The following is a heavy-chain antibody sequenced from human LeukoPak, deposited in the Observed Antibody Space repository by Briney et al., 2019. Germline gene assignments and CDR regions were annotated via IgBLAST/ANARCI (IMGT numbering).Heavy chain of an antibody. J-gene: IGHJ4*02. CDR2: IYYSGST. D-gene: IGHD6-19*01. V-gene: IGHV4-39*01. Sequence: SETLSLTCTVSGGSISSSSYYWGWIRQPPGKGLEWIGSIYYSGSTYYNPSLKSRVTISVDTSKNQFSLKLSSVTAADTAVYYCASAVAGAMPFDYWGQGTLVTVSS. CDR1: GGSISSSSYY. CDR3: ASAVAGAMPFDY.